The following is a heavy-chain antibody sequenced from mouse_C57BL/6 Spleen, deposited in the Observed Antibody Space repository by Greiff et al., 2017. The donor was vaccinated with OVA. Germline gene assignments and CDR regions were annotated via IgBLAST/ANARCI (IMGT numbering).Heavy chain of an antibody. D-gene: IGHD1-1*01. CDR3: ARTTVVATGYFDV. J-gene: IGHJ1*03. V-gene: IGHV1-69*01. CDR1: GYTFTSYW. CDR2: IDPSDSYT. Sequence: QVQLQQPGAELVMPGASVKLSCKASGYTFTSYWMHWVKQRPGQGLEWIGEIDPSDSYTNYNQKFKGKSTLTVDKSSSTAYMQLSSLTSEDSAVYYCARTTVVATGYFDVWGTGTTVTVSS.